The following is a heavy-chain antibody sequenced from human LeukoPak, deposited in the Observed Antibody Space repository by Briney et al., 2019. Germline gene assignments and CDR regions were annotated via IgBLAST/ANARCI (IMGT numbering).Heavy chain of an antibody. CDR2: IYYSGST. J-gene: IGHJ3*02. CDR3: ASVGSYYYDSSGPSNAFDI. V-gene: IGHV4-59*01. Sequence: SETLSLTCTVSGGSISSYYWSWIRQPPGQGLEWMGYIYYSGSTNYNPSLKSRVTISVDTSKNQFSLKLSSVTAADTAVYYCASVGSYYYDSSGPSNAFDIWGQGTMVTVSS. CDR1: GGSISSYY. D-gene: IGHD3-22*01.